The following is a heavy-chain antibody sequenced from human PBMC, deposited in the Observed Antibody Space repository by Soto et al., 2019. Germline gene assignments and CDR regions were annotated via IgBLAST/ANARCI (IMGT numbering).Heavy chain of an antibody. V-gene: IGHV3-21*01. D-gene: IGHD3-10*01. CDR1: GFTFSSYS. J-gene: IGHJ5*02. CDR3: ARGHYGSGSYPWFDP. Sequence: GGSLRLSCAASGFTFSSYSMNWVRQAPGKGLEWVSSISSSSSYIYYADSVKGRFTISRDNAKNSLYLQMNSLRAEDTAVYYCARGHYGSGSYPWFDPWGQGTLVTVSS. CDR2: ISSSSSYI.